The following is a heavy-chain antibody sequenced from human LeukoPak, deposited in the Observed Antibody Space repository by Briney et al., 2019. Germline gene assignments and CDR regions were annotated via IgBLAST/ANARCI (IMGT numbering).Heavy chain of an antibody. D-gene: IGHD3-10*01. CDR2: ISSSSSTI. V-gene: IGHV3-48*01. CDR1: GFTFSSYS. CDR3: TRSQSRPFGELFMAYDY. J-gene: IGHJ4*02. Sequence: PGGSLRLSCAASGFTFSSYSMNWVRQAPGKGLEWVSYISSSSSTIYYADSVKGRFTISRDNAKNSLYLQMNSLRAEDTAVYYCTRSQSRPFGELFMAYDYWGQGTQVTVSS.